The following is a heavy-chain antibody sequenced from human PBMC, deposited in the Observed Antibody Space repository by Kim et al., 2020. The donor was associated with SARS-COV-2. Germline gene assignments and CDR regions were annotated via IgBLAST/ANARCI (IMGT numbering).Heavy chain of an antibody. J-gene: IGHJ4*02. V-gene: IGHV4-34*01. Sequence: SETLSLTCAVYGGSFSGYYWSWIRQPPGKGLEWIGEINHSGSTNYNPSLKSRVTISVDTSKNQFSLKLSSVTAADTAVYYCARPDDYGEYYFDYWGQGT. CDR3: ARPDDYGEYYFDY. CDR2: INHSGST. D-gene: IGHD4-17*01. CDR1: GGSFSGYY.